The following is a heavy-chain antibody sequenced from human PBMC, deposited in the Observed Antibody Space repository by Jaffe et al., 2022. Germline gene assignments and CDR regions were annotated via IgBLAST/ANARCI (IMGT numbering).Heavy chain of an antibody. D-gene: IGHD2-2*01. J-gene: IGHJ4*02. V-gene: IGHV5-51*01. CDR1: GYSFTSYW. CDR2: IYPGDSDT. Sequence: EVQLVQSGAEVKKPGESLKISCKGSGYSFTSYWIGWVRQMPGKGLEWMGIIYPGDSDTRYSPSFQGQVTISADKSISTAYLQWSSLKASDTAMYYCVRHLLRGGYCSSTSCSGWDYWGQGTLVTVSS. CDR3: VRHLLRGGYCSSTSCSGWDY.